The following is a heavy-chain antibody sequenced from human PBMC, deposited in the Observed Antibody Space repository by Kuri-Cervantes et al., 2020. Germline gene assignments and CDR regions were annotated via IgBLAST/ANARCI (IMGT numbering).Heavy chain of an antibody. CDR1: GYTFTSYY. CDR3: ARSRWLRLKGWLDY. Sequence: ASVKVSCKASGYTFTSYYMHWVRQAPGQGLEWMGWINPNSGGTNYAQKFQGRVTMTRDTSISTAYMELSRLRSDDTAVYYCARSRWLRLKGWLDYWGQGTLVTVSS. D-gene: IGHD5-12*01. V-gene: IGHV1-2*02. CDR2: INPNSGGT. J-gene: IGHJ4*02.